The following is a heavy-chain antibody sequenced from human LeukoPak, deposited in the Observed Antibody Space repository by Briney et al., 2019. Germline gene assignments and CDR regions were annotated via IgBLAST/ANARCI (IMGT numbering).Heavy chain of an antibody. Sequence: SQTLSLTCPIAGDSVSSNSAAWNWIRQSPSRGLEWLGRTYYRSKWYNDYAVSVKSRITINPDTSKNQFSLQLNSVTHEDTAVYYCARLSSSWSGLAAGWFDPWGQGTLVTVSS. CDR3: ARLSSSWSGLAAGWFDP. CDR1: GDSVSSNSAA. CDR2: TYYRSKWYN. D-gene: IGHD6-13*01. J-gene: IGHJ5*02. V-gene: IGHV6-1*01.